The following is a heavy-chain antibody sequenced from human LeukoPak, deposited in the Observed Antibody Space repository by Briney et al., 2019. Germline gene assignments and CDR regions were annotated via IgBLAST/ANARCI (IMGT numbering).Heavy chain of an antibody. CDR1: GNTFPGYY. Sequence: ASVKTSCKASGNTFPGYYMHWVRQAPGQGLAWMGWINHNSGGTNDAQKFQGRVTMTRDTSISTAYMELSRLRSDDTAVYYCARDLGVTTVTGSYYYYGMDVWGQGTTVTVSS. V-gene: IGHV1-2*02. J-gene: IGHJ6*02. CDR2: INHNSGGT. D-gene: IGHD4-11*01. CDR3: ARDLGVTTVTGSYYYYGMDV.